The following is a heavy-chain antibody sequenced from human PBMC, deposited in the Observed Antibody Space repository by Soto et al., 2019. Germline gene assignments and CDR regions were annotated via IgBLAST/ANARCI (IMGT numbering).Heavy chain of an antibody. CDR3: ATDLYSGYDTA. CDR2: ISYDGSNK. V-gene: IGHV3-30-3*01. D-gene: IGHD5-12*01. J-gene: IGHJ5*02. Sequence: QVQLVESGGGVVQPGRSLRLSCAASGFTFSSYAMHWVRQAPGKGLEWVAVISYDGSNKYYADSVKGRFTISRDNSKNTLYLQMNSLRAEDTAVYYCATDLYSGYDTAWGQGTLVTVSS. CDR1: GFTFSSYA.